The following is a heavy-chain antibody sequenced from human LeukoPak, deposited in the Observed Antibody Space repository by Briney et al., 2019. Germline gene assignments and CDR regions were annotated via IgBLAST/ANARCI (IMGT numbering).Heavy chain of an antibody. Sequence: GASVKASCKASGYTFTGCYMHWVRQAPGQGLEWMGWVNPHSGGTNFAQRFRGRVTMTRDTSVTTAYMEVNRLEYDDTAIYYCARTDNKYDSRLILNWGQGTQVTVSS. CDR3: ARTDNKYDSRLILN. CDR2: VNPHSGGT. J-gene: IGHJ4*02. D-gene: IGHD3-22*01. CDR1: GYTFTGCY. V-gene: IGHV1-2*02.